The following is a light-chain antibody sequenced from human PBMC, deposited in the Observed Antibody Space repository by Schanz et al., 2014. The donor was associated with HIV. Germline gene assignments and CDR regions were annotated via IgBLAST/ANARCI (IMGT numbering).Light chain of an antibody. CDR3: QTWDTGIRV. CDR2: LDSDGSH. V-gene: IGLV4-69*01. J-gene: IGLJ3*02. Sequence: QSVLTQSPSASASLGASGKLTCTLSNGHSSYSIAWHQQQPEKGPRYLMKLDSDGSHSKGDGIPDRFSGSSSGAERYLTISSLQSEDEADYYCQTWDTGIRVFGGGTKLTVL. CDR1: NGHSSYS.